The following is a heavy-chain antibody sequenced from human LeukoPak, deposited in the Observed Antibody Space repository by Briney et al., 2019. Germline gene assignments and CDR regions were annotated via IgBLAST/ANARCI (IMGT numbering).Heavy chain of an antibody. CDR2: IYYSGST. V-gene: IGHV4-39*07. CDR1: GGSISSSSYY. J-gene: IGHJ5*02. CDR3: ARDLRIAAAGTSGGELDP. Sequence: SETLSLTCTVSGGSISSSSYYWGCIRHPPGKGLGWLGRIYYSGSTYYNPSLKSRGTISVDTSKNQLSLKLSSVTAADTAVYYCARDLRIAAAGTSGGELDPWGQGTLVTVSS. D-gene: IGHD6-13*01.